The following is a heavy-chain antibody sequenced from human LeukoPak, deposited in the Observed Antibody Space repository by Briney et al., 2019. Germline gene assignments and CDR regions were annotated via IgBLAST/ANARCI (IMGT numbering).Heavy chain of an antibody. CDR3: AKVHLGFGEGPGAFDI. V-gene: IGHV3-23*01. Sequence: GGSLRLSCAASGFTFATYAMNWVRQAPGKGLEWVSGISGSGGSTYHAESVKGRFTISRDNSKNTLYLQMNSLRAEDTAVYYCAKVHLGFGEGPGAFDIWGQGTMVTVSS. CDR1: GFTFATYA. CDR2: ISGSGGST. J-gene: IGHJ3*02. D-gene: IGHD3-10*01.